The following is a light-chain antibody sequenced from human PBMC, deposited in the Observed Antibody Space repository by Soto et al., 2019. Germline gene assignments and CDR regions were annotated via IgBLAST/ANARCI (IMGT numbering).Light chain of an antibody. CDR3: QQYNGFSNT. J-gene: IGKJ2*01. Sequence: DNHMTQSPSTLSASVGDRVTITCRASQSISSWLAWYQQKPGKAPNLLIYKASSLRSGVPSRFSGSGSGTEFTLTISSLLPDDFATYYCQQYNGFSNTFGQGTKVDIK. V-gene: IGKV1-5*03. CDR1: QSISSW. CDR2: KAS.